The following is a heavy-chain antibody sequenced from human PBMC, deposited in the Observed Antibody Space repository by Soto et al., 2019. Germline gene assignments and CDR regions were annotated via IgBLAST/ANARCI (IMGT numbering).Heavy chain of an antibody. J-gene: IGHJ4*02. CDR1: GGSISSAAYY. CDR2: ISHSGST. Sequence: SETLSLTCTVSGGSISSAAYYWSWIRQHPGKGLEWIGYISHSGSTYYTPSLKSRVIISADTSKNQFSLNLTSVTAADTAVYYCASCDREYYDFWSGYYSFDYWGQGTLVTVSS. D-gene: IGHD3-3*01. CDR3: ASCDREYYDFWSGYYSFDY. V-gene: IGHV4-31*03.